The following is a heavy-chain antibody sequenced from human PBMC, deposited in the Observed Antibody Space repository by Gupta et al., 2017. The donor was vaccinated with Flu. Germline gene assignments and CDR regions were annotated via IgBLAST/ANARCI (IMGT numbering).Heavy chain of an antibody. Sequence: EVQLVESGGGLVQPGGYLRLSCAGSGFTFSSYDMHWVRQVPGKGLEWVSAVGTAGDTLYPGSVKGRFTISRENAKNSLYLQMNSLRAGDTAIYYCARGGSNAFDFWGQGTMVTVSS. V-gene: IGHV3-13*04. CDR3: ARGGSNAFDF. CDR1: GFTFSSYD. CDR2: VGTAGDT. D-gene: IGHD1-1*01. J-gene: IGHJ3*01.